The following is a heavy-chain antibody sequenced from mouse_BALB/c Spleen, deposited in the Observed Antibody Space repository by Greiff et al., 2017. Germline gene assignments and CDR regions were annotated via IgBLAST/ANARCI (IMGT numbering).Heavy chain of an antibody. CDR3: ARGDYDYEMDY. Sequence: EVHLVESGGGLVKLGGSLKLSCAASGFTFSSYYMSWVRQTPEKRLELVAAINSNGGSTYYPDTVKGRFTISRDNAKNTLYLQMSSLKSEDTALYYCARGDYDYEMDYWGQGTTLTVSS. D-gene: IGHD2-4*01. V-gene: IGHV5-6-2*01. J-gene: IGHJ2*01. CDR1: GFTFSSYY. CDR2: INSNGGST.